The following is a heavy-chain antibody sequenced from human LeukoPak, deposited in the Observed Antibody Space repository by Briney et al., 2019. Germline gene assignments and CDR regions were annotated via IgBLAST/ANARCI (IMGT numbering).Heavy chain of an antibody. Sequence: SETLSLTCTVPGGSISSYYWSWIRQPPGKGLEWIGYIYYSGSTNYNPSLESRVTISVDTSKNQLSLKLSSVTAADTAVYYCARGPSYYYDSSGYYVDYWGQGTLVTVSS. CDR2: IYYSGST. D-gene: IGHD3-22*01. CDR1: GGSISSYY. V-gene: IGHV4-59*01. CDR3: ARGPSYYYDSSGYYVDY. J-gene: IGHJ4*02.